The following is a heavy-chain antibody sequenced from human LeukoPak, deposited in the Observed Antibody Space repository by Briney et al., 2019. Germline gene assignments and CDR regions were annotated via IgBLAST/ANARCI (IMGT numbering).Heavy chain of an antibody. V-gene: IGHV1-2*02. CDR1: GYTFTGYY. Sequence: ASVKVSCKASGYTFTGYYMHWVRQAPGQGLEWMGWINPNSGGTNYAQKFQGRVTMTRDTSISTAYMELSRLRSDDTAVYYCARDRAGYCSGGSCPRGRYYYYYMDVWGKGTTVTVSS. D-gene: IGHD2-15*01. CDR3: ARDRAGYCSGGSCPRGRYYYYYMDV. J-gene: IGHJ6*03. CDR2: INPNSGGT.